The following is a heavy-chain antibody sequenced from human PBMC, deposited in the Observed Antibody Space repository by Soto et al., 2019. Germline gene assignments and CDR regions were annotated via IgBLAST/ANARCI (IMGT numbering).Heavy chain of an antibody. CDR2: INPDSGYT. CDR1: GYTFTTHS. Sequence: QVQLVQSGAEVKKPGASVRVSCKVSGYTFTTHSLNWVRQAPGQSLEWMGWINPDSGYTKYSENFQDRVTITRDTSASTAYLELSSLRSEDTAVYYCASDPPGVFGYYMDVWGKGTSVIVSS. V-gene: IGHV1-3*01. D-gene: IGHD3-3*01. J-gene: IGHJ6*03. CDR3: ASDPPGVFGYYMDV.